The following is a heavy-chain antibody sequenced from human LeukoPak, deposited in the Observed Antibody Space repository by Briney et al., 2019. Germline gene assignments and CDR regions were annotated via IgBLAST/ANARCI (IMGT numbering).Heavy chain of an antibody. V-gene: IGHV5-51*01. CDR3: AVRGSYFDY. CDR2: VYPDDSDA. Sequence: GESLKISCEGPGYLFNTNWIAWVRQTPGKGLEWMGMVYPDDSDARYNPSFQGQVTISADKSINTAYLQWDSLEASDTAIYYCAVRGSYFDYWGQGALVTVSS. CDR1: GYLFNTNW. J-gene: IGHJ4*02. D-gene: IGHD3-10*01.